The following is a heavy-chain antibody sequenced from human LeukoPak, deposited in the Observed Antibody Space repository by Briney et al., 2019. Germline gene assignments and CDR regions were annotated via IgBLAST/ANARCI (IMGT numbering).Heavy chain of an antibody. CDR1: GYTLTGYY. CDR3: ARRNGYNSLDY. V-gene: IGHV1-2*02. Sequence: GASVKVSCKASGYTLTGYYMHWVRQAPGQGLEWMGWINPNSGGTNYAQKFQGRVTMTRDTSISTAYMGLSRLRSDDTAVYYCARRNGYNSLDYWGQGTLVTVSS. CDR2: INPNSGGT. J-gene: IGHJ4*02. D-gene: IGHD5-24*01.